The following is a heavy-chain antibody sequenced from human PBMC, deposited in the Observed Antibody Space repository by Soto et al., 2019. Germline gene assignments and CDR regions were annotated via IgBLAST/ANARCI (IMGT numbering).Heavy chain of an antibody. D-gene: IGHD6-19*01. CDR1: GFTFSSYG. CDR3: ASSYSGWYDGREVEFDY. J-gene: IGHJ4*02. Sequence: GGSLRLSCAASGFTFSSYGMHWVRQAPGKGLEWVAVICHGGSHEYYADSVKGRFTISRHNSKNTLYLQMNSLRAEDTAVYYCASSYSGWYDGREVEFDYWGQGTLVTVS. CDR2: ICHGGSHE. V-gene: IGHV3-30*19.